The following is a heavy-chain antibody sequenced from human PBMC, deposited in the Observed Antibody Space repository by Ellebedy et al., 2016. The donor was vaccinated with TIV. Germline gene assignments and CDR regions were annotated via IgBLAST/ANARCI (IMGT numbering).Heavy chain of an antibody. J-gene: IGHJ6*02. V-gene: IGHV1-69*13. CDR2: IIPIFGTA. D-gene: IGHD3-10*01. CDR1: GYTFTNYY. Sequence: SVKVSCXASGYTFTNYYIHWVRQAPGQGLEWMGGIIPIFGTANYAQKFQGRVTITADESTSTAYMELSSLRSEDTAVYYCARTITMVRGVITYYYYGMDVWGQGTTVTVSS. CDR3: ARTITMVRGVITYYYYGMDV.